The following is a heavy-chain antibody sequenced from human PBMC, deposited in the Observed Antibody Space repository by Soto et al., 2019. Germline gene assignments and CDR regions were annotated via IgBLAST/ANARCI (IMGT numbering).Heavy chain of an antibody. J-gene: IGHJ4*02. CDR3: AGFFSSSSDFDY. D-gene: IGHD6-6*01. CDR1: GGSFSGYY. V-gene: IGHV4-34*01. CDR2: INHSGST. Sequence: SETLSLTCAVYGGSFSGYYWSWIRQPPGKGLEWIGEINHSGSTNYNPSLKSRVTISVDTSKNQFSLKLSSVTAADTAVYYCAGFFSSSSDFDYWGQGTLVTVSS.